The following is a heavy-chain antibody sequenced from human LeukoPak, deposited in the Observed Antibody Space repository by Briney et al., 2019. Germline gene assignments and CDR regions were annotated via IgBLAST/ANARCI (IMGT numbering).Heavy chain of an antibody. J-gene: IGHJ4*02. CDR3: ANLGYYYDSSGSN. V-gene: IGHV1-69*02. CDR1: GYTFTSYY. Sequence: SVKVSCKASGYTFTSYYMHWVRQAPGQGLEWMGRIIPILGIANYAQKFQGRVTITADKSTSTAYMELSSLRSEDTAVYYCANLGYYYDSSGSNWGQGTLVTVSS. D-gene: IGHD3-22*01. CDR2: IIPILGIA.